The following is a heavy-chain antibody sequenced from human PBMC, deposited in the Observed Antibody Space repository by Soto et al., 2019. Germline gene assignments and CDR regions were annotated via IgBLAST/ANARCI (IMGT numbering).Heavy chain of an antibody. CDR3: AKDILLSSGAVFDY. D-gene: IGHD3-10*01. CDR2: ISSSGGST. V-gene: IGHV3-23*01. J-gene: IGHJ4*02. CDR1: GFTFSSYS. Sequence: GGSLRLSCAASGFTFSSYSMNWVRQAPGKGLEWVSAISSSGGSTYYADSVKGRFTISRDNSKNTLYLQMNSLRAEDTAVYYCAKDILLSSGAVFDYWGQGTLVTVSS.